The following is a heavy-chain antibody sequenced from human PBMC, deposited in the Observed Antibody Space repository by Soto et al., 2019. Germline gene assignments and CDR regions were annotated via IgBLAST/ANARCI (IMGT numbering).Heavy chain of an antibody. J-gene: IGHJ6*03. CDR3: ARDSDYGDYVGEDYYYYYYMDV. CDR2: ISAYNGNT. Sequence: ASVKVSCKASGYTFTSYGISWVRQAPGQGLEWMGWISAYNGNTNYAQKLQGRVTMTTDTSTSTAYMELRSLRSDDTAVYYCARDSDYGDYVGEDYYYYYYMDVWGKGTTVTVSS. V-gene: IGHV1-18*01. CDR1: GYTFTSYG. D-gene: IGHD4-17*01.